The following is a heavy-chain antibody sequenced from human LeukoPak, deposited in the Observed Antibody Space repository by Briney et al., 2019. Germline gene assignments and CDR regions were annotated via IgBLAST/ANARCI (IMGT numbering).Heavy chain of an antibody. CDR3: AREILGFGELLWGGSIDY. CDR2: IYYSGST. Sequence: PSETLSLTCTVSGGSISSSSYYWSWIRQHPGKGLEWIGYIYYSGSTYYNPSLKSRVTISVDTSKNQFSLKLSSVTAADTAVYYCAREILGFGELLWGGSIDYWGQGTLVTVSS. D-gene: IGHD3-10*01. J-gene: IGHJ4*02. CDR1: GGSISSSSYY. V-gene: IGHV4-31*03.